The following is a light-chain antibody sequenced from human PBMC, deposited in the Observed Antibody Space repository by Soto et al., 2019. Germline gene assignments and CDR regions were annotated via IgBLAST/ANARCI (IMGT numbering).Light chain of an antibody. V-gene: IGKV1-39*01. CDR1: KSIGTY. CDR2: AAS. J-gene: IGKJ5*01. Sequence: DIEMTQSPSSLSASVGDIFTIXXRASKSIGTYLNWYQAKPGKAPKXIIHAASNLQSGVPSRLSGSGSETDFTLTISSLQPEDSATYYCQQTFTMPTTFGQGTRLEIK. CDR3: QQTFTMPTT.